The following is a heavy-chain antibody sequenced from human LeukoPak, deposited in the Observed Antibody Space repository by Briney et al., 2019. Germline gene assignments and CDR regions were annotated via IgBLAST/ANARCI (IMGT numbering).Heavy chain of an antibody. Sequence: PGRSLRLPCAASGFTFSSYGMHWVRQAPGKGLEWVAVISYDGSNKYYADSVKGRFTISRDNSKNTLYLQMNSLRAEDTAVYYCAKEYLEWLFIYYGMDVWGQGTTVTVSS. J-gene: IGHJ6*02. CDR3: AKEYLEWLFIYYGMDV. CDR1: GFTFSSYG. V-gene: IGHV3-30*18. D-gene: IGHD3-3*01. CDR2: ISYDGSNK.